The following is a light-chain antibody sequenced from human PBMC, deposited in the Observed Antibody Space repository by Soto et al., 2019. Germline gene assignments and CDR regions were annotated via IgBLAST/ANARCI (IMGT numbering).Light chain of an antibody. CDR3: QQYYNWRT. CDR1: QSISSN. CDR2: GAS. V-gene: IGKV3-15*01. J-gene: IGKJ1*01. Sequence: EIVMTQSPATLSVSPGERATLSCRASQSISSNLAWYQQKPGQAPRLLIYGASTRATGIPARFSGSGSGTEFNLTISSLQSEDFAVYYCQQYYNWRTFGQGTKVEI.